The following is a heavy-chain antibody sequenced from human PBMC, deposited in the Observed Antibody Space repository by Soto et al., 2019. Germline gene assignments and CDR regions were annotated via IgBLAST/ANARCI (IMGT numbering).Heavy chain of an antibody. V-gene: IGHV3-23*01. CDR2: LSGDGGRT. CDR3: ARARGLVTPDY. CDR1: GFTFSSSA. D-gene: IGHD4-4*01. J-gene: IGHJ4*02. Sequence: EVQLLESGGGLVQPGRSLRLSCGASGFTFSSSAMSWVRQAPGKGLEWVSALSGDGGRTYYADSVKGRFTISRDNFKTTLYLQMNSLRADDTALYYCARARGLVTPDYWGLGTLVTVSS.